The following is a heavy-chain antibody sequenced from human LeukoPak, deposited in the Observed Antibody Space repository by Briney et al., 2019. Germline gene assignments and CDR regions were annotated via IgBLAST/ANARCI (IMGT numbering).Heavy chain of an antibody. V-gene: IGHV3-30-3*01. CDR3: ARDLGGSYYGTFDY. J-gene: IGHJ4*02. CDR2: ISYDGSNK. CDR1: GFTFNSYA. D-gene: IGHD1-26*01. Sequence: GSLRLSCAASGFTFNSYAMHWVRQAPGKGLEWVAVISYDGSNKYYADSVKGRFTISRDNSKNTLYLQMNSLRAEDTAVYYCARDLGGSYYGTFDYWGQGTLVTVSS.